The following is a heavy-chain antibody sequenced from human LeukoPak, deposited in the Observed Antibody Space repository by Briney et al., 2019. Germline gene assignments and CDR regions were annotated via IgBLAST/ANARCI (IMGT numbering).Heavy chain of an antibody. J-gene: IGHJ4*02. V-gene: IGHV4-34*01. CDR3: ARSRRGATIADDY. D-gene: IGHD1-26*01. CDR1: GGSFSGYY. CDR2: INHSGST. Sequence: SETLSLTCAVYGGSFSGYYWSWIRQPPGKGLEWIGEINHSGSTNYNPSLKSRVTISVDTSKNQFSLKLSSVTAADTAVYYCARSRRGATIADDYWGQGTLVTVSS.